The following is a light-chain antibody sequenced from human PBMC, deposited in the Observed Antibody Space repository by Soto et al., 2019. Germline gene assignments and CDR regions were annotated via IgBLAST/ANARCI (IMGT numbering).Light chain of an antibody. CDR3: QQYNGHSTWT. Sequence: DIQMTQSPSTLSATVVDRVTITCRASQSISKWLAWYQQRPGKAPKVLIWDASSLERGVPSRFSGSGYGTEFTLTISSLQPDDFATYYCQQYNGHSTWTFGQGTKVEIK. CDR2: DAS. V-gene: IGKV1-5*01. CDR1: QSISKW. J-gene: IGKJ1*01.